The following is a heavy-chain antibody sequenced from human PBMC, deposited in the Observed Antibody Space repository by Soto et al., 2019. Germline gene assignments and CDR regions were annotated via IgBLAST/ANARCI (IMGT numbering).Heavy chain of an antibody. D-gene: IGHD6-13*01. CDR1: GGSISSYY. CDR2: IYYSGST. CDR3: ARHPEYSSSGPIDY. Sequence: SETLSLTCTVSGGSISSYYWSWIRQPPGKGLEWIGYIYYSGSTNYNPSLKSRVTISVDTSKNQFSLKLSSVTAADTAVYYCARHPEYSSSGPIDYWGQGTLVTVS. J-gene: IGHJ4*02. V-gene: IGHV4-59*08.